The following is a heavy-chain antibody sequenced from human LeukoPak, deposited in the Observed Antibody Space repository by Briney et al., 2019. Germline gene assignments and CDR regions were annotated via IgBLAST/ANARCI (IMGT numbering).Heavy chain of an antibody. Sequence: PGGSLRLSCAASGFTVSSNYMSWARQAPGKGLEWVSVIYSGGSTYYADSVKGRFTISRDNSKNTLSLQMNSLRAEDTAVYYCAREERSSDWYFDLWGRGTLVTVSS. CDR3: AREERSSDWYFDL. J-gene: IGHJ2*01. CDR1: GFTVSSNY. V-gene: IGHV3-53*01. CDR2: IYSGGST. D-gene: IGHD3-10*01.